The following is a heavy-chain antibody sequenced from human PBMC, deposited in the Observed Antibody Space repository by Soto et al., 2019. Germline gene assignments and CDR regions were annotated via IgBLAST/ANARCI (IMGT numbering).Heavy chain of an antibody. V-gene: IGHV2-5*01. CDR2: IYWSGDK. CDR3: VHETRWLQMDS. D-gene: IGHD5-12*01. Sequence: GPTLGKPTKTLTLTCAYSGFSLSTDVVGVSWIRQSPGKALEWLALIYWSGDKRYSPSLKSRLTITKVTSGNQVVLIMTNLDPMDTATYYCVHETRWLQMDSWGQGIPVIVSS. J-gene: IGHJ4*02. CDR1: GFSLSTDVVG.